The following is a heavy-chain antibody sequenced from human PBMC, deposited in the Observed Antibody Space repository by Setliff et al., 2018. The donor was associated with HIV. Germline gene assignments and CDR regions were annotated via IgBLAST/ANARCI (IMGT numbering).Heavy chain of an antibody. CDR2: INHSGRT. D-gene: IGHD2-15*01. Sequence: SETLSLTCAVYGGSFSGYYWSWIRQAPGKGLEWIGEINHSGRTKYNPSLKSRVTLSVDTSKTQFSLRLTSVTAADTAFYYCGRGFSGEYILTGYMDVWGKGNTVTVSS. CDR1: GGSFSGYY. V-gene: IGHV4-34*01. CDR3: GRGFSGEYILTGYMDV. J-gene: IGHJ6*03.